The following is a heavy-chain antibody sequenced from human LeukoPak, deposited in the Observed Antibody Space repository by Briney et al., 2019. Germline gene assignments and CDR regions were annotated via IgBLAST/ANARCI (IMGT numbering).Heavy chain of an antibody. CDR1: GFTFSSYR. CDR3: ARDFSPNYDFWSGSLYYFDY. D-gene: IGHD3-3*01. V-gene: IGHV3-7*01. J-gene: IGHJ4*02. CDR2: IKQDGSEK. Sequence: GGSLRLSCAASGFTFSSYRMSWVRQAPGKGLEWVANIKQDGSEKYYVDSVKGRFTISRDDAKNSLYLQMNSLRAEDTAVYYCARDFSPNYDFWSGSLYYFDYWGQGTLVTVSS.